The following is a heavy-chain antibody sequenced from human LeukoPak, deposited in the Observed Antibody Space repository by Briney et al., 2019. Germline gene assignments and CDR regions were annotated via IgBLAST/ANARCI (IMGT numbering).Heavy chain of an antibody. CDR2: IKQDGSEH. CDR1: GFTFSSYC. D-gene: IGHD2-2*02. CDR3: ARDAYTNTRRYDH. V-gene: IGHV3-7*04. J-gene: IGHJ4*02. Sequence: GGSLRLSCAAPGFTFSSYCMSWVRQAPGKGLEWVANIKQDGSEHYYVDSVKGRFTISRDNAKNSLYLQMNSLRAEDTAVYYCARDAYTNTRRYDHWGQGTLVTVSS.